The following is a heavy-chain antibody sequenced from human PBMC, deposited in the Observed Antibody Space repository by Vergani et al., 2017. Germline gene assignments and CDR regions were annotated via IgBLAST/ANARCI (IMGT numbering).Heavy chain of an antibody. J-gene: IGHJ6*02. CDR3: ARDHIAAAGPYYYYYGMDV. V-gene: IGHV3-21*01. CDR1: GFTFSSYG. CDR2: ISSSSSYI. D-gene: IGHD6-13*01. Sequence: VQLVESGGGVVQPGRSLRLSCAASGFTFSSYGMNWVRQAPGKGLEWVSSISSSSSYIYYADSVKGRFTISRDNAKNSLYLQMNSLRAEDTAVYYCARDHIAAAGPYYYYYGMDVWGQGTTVTVSS.